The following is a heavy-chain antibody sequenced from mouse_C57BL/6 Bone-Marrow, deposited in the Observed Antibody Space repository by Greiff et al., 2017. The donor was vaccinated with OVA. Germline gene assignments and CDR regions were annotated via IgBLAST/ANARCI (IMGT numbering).Heavy chain of an antibody. V-gene: IGHV1-61*01. CDR1: GYTFTSYW. Sequence: QVQLQQPGAELVRPGSSVKLSCKASGYTFTSYWMDWVKQRPGQGLEWIGNIYPSDSETHYNQKFKDKATLTVDKSSSTAYMQLSSLTSEDSAVYYCARGSTVVAPGYWYFDVWGTGTTVTVSS. D-gene: IGHD1-1*01. CDR2: IYPSDSET. CDR3: ARGSTVVAPGYWYFDV. J-gene: IGHJ1*03.